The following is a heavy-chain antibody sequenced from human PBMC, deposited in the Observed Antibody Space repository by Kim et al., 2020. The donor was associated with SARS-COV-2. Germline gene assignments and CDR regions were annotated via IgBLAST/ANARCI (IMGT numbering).Heavy chain of an antibody. V-gene: IGHV3-11*05. CDR3: AREKLETGRNYYYGMNV. D-gene: IGHD1-1*01. J-gene: IGHJ6*02. Sequence: SVKGRFTIPRDNAQNSLFLQMNSLRPEDTAIYYCAREKLETGRNYYYGMNVWGQGTTVTVSS.